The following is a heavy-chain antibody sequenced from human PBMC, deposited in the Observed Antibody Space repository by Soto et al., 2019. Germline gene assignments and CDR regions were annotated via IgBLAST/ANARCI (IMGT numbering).Heavy chain of an antibody. V-gene: IGHV4-59*08. J-gene: IGHJ5*02. CDR2: IYYSGST. CDR1: GGSLSNYY. Sequence: QVQLQESGPGLVKPSETLSLTCTVSGGSLSNYYWNWIRQPPGKALEWIAYIYYSGSTNYNPPLKSRVTLSVDTSKNQFSLKLSSVTAADTAMYSCARSPSGDRQYNWFDPWGQGTLVTVSS. CDR3: ARSPSGDRQYNWFDP.